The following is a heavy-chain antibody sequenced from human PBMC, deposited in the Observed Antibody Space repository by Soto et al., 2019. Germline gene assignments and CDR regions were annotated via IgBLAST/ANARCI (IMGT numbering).Heavy chain of an antibody. Sequence: GEALKISCYGSGYTFANSWIAWVRQMPGKGLELMVIIYTGDSDSRYSPSFQGKVTIPADKSISTAFLQWTSLRASDTAMYYCARRPSYFDSSDPMSHFFHXWGKGTMVTVSX. V-gene: IGHV5-51*01. CDR2: IYTGDSDS. D-gene: IGHD3-22*01. CDR1: GYTFANSW. J-gene: IGHJ4*02. CDR3: ARRPSYFDSSDPMSHFFHX.